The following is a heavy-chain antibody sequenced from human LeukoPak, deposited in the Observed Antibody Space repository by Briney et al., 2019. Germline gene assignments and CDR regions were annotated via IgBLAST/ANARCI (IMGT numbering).Heavy chain of an antibody. Sequence: GGSLRLSCAASGFTFSSYAMSWVRQAPGEGLEWVSAISGSGGSTYYADSVKGRFTISRDNSKNTLYLQMNSLRAEDTAVYYCAKDFPLTGTTLPPADYWGQGTLVTVSS. CDR1: GFTFSSYA. J-gene: IGHJ4*02. CDR3: AKDFPLTGTTLPPADY. D-gene: IGHD1-20*01. CDR2: ISGSGGST. V-gene: IGHV3-23*01.